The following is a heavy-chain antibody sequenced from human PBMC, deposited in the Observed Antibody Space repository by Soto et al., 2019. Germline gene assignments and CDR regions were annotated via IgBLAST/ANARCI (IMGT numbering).Heavy chain of an antibody. V-gene: IGHV4-59*12. Sequence: PSETLSLTCTVSGGSISSYYWSWIRQPPGKGLEWIGYIYYSGSTNYNPSLKSQVTISVDTSKNQFSLKLSSVTAADTAVYYCARVRPVAGHNDAFDIWGQGTMVTVS. CDR2: IYYSGST. CDR1: GGSISSYY. J-gene: IGHJ3*02. CDR3: ARVRPVAGHNDAFDI. D-gene: IGHD6-19*01.